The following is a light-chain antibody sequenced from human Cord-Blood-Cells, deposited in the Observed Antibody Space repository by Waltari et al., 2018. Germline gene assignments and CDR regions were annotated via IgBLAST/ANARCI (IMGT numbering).Light chain of an antibody. CDR2: SNN. CDR3: AAWDDSLNGWV. V-gene: IGLV1-44*01. Sequence: QSVLTQPPSASGTPGQRVTISCSGSSSNIGSNTVYWYQQLPGTAPKLLIYSNNQRPSGVPDRFSGSKSGTTASLAISGLQSEDEAEYYCAAWDDSLNGWVFGGGTKLTVL. J-gene: IGLJ3*02. CDR1: SSNIGSNT.